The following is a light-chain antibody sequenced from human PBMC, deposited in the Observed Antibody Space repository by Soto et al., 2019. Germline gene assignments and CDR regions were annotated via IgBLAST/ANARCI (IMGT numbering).Light chain of an antibody. V-gene: IGKV1-5*01. CDR3: QHYHSYPYT. CDR2: DAS. CDR1: QSINTW. J-gene: IGKJ2*01. Sequence: DVQLTQSPPTLSASVGDRVTITCRASQSINTWLAWYQLKPGKAPKFLIYDASTLESGVPSRFSASGSGAEFTLTISSLQPDDFATYYCQHYHSYPYTFAQGTSLEIK.